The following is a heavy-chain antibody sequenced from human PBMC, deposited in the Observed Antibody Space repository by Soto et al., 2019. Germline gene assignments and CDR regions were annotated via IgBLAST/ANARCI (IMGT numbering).Heavy chain of an antibody. V-gene: IGHV1-69*02. J-gene: IGHJ4*02. D-gene: IGHD2-21*01. Sequence: QVQLVQSGTEMTGPGSSVQVSCETSGGTFTNSTFNWVRQAPGQGLEWMGWIIPVLNITNYAQKFQGRINIAADKSTSTAYLELSSLRSEDTAIYFSAKAPTASAPFLFWGQGTLVTVSS. CDR1: GGTFTNST. CDR3: AKAPTASAPFLF. CDR2: IIPVLNIT.